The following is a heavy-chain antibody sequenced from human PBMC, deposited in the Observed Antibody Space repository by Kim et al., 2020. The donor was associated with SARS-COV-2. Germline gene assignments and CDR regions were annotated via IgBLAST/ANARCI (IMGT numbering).Heavy chain of an antibody. J-gene: IGHJ4*02. V-gene: IGHV3-74*01. CDR2: ISGDGNIV. CDR1: GFTFTKYW. Sequence: GGSLRLSCAASGFTFTKYWMHWVRQTPEKGLVWVSRISGDGNIVTYADSVKGRFTISRDNAKNTLYLQMSGLKAEDTALYYCAKDQDDVVGRNDYWGQ. CDR3: AKDQDDVVGRNDY. D-gene: IGHD3-16*01.